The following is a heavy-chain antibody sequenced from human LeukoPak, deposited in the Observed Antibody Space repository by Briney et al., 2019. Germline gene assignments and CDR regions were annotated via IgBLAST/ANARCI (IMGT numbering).Heavy chain of an antibody. CDR2: MNPNSGNT. CDR1: GYTFTSYD. D-gene: IGHD3-3*01. Sequence: GASVKVSCKASGYTFTSYDINWGRQATGQGLEWMGWMNPNSGNTAYAQKFQGRVTITRNTSISTAYMELSSLRSEDTAVYYCARGLMGFWSGYSHNPFDYWGQGTLVTVSS. CDR3: ARGLMGFWSGYSHNPFDY. V-gene: IGHV1-8*03. J-gene: IGHJ4*02.